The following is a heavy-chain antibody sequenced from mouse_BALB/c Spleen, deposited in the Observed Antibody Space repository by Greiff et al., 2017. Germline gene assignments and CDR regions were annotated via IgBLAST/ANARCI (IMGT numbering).Heavy chain of an antibody. V-gene: IGHV3-6*02. Sequence: DVQLQESGPGLVKPSQSLSLTCSVTGYSITSGYYWNWIRQFPGNKLEWMGYISYDGSNNYNPSLKNRISITRDTSKNQFFLKLNSVTTEDTATYYCARDGTVVASDYAMDYWGQGTSVTVSS. CDR3: ARDGTVVASDYAMDY. CDR2: ISYDGSN. J-gene: IGHJ4*01. CDR1: GYSITSGYY. D-gene: IGHD1-1*01.